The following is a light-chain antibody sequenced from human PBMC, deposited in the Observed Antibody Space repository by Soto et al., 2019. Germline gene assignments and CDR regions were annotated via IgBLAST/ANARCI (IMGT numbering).Light chain of an antibody. CDR2: GAS. V-gene: IGKV3-20*01. CDR3: QQYGTSPYT. Sequence: EIVLTQSPGTLSLSPGERATLSCRASQSFSSNFLAWYQQKPGQAPRLLIYGASFRATGIPDRFSGSGSGTDFTLIISRLEPEDFVVYYCQQYGTSPYTFGQGTKLEIK. CDR1: QSFSSNF. J-gene: IGKJ2*01.